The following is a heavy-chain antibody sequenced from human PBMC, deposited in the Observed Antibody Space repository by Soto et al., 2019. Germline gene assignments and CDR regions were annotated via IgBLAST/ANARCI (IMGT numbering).Heavy chain of an antibody. CDR1: GFTFGDYA. CDR2: IRSKAYGGTT. J-gene: IGHJ6*02. Sequence: GGSLRLSCTASGFTFGDYAMSWFRQAPGKGLEWVGFIRSKAYGGTTEYAASVKGRFTISRDDSKSIAYLQMNSLKTEDTAVYYCTRTAMALGHYYYYGMDVWGQGTTVTVSS. CDR3: TRTAMALGHYYYYGMDV. V-gene: IGHV3-49*03. D-gene: IGHD5-18*01.